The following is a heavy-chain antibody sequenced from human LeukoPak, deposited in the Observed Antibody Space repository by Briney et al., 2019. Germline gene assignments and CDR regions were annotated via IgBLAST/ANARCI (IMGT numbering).Heavy chain of an antibody. CDR1: WISLSSTTAA. D-gene: IGHD1-26*01. V-gene: IGHV6-1*01. CDR2: TYYRSRWYS. CDR3: ARGQTYSGRIFDY. Sequence: SQTPSHTCAISWISLSSTTAAWGSISHSPSSGLEWLGRTYYRSRWYSDFAEYVKSRITIDPDTSKNQFSLQLNSVTPDDTAVYFCARGQTYSGRIFDYWGQGTLVTVSS. J-gene: IGHJ4*02.